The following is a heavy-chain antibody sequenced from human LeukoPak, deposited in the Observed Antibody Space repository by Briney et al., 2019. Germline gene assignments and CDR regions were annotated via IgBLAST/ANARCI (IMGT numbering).Heavy chain of an antibody. J-gene: IGHJ4*02. CDR3: AVWRGYVDFWSGPFDY. CDR2: INPNNGGT. D-gene: IGHD3-3*01. Sequence: ASLKVSCKAYGYTFTGYYMHWVRLAPGQGLEWMGWINPNNGGTKYEQKFQGRDTMTRDTSISTAYMELSRLRSDDTAVYYCAVWRGYVDFWSGPFDYWGQGALVTVSS. V-gene: IGHV1-2*02. CDR1: GYTFTGYY.